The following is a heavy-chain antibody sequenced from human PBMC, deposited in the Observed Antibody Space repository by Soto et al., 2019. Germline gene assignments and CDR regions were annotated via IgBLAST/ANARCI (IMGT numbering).Heavy chain of an antibody. V-gene: IGHV4-39*01. CDR1: GGSISSSSYY. CDR2: IYYSGST. CDR3: AGTIFGVVIIDWHFDL. J-gene: IGHJ2*01. Sequence: SETLSLTCTVSGGSISSSSYYWGWIRQPPGKGLEWIGSIYYSGSTYYNPSLKSRVTISVDTSKNQFSLKLSSVTAADTAVYYCAGTIFGVVIIDWHFDLWGRGTLVTVSS. D-gene: IGHD3-3*01.